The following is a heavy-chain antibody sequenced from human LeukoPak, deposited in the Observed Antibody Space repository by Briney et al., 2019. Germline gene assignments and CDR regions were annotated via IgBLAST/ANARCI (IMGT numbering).Heavy chain of an antibody. CDR3: ARDPGVRGVTDY. D-gene: IGHD3-10*01. CDR2: IWYDGSNK. V-gene: IGHV3-33*01. J-gene: IGHJ4*02. CDR1: GFTFSSYG. Sequence: PGGSLRLSCAASGFTFSSYGMHWVRQAPGKGLEWVAVIWYDGSNKYYADSVKGRFTISRDNSKNTLYLQMNSLRAEDTAVYYCARDPGVRGVTDYWGQGTLVTVSS.